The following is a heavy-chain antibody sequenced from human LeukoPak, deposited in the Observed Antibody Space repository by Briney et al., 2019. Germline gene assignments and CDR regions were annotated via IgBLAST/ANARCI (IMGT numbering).Heavy chain of an antibody. Sequence: SETLSLTCTVSGGSISSYYWSWIRQPPGKGLEGLEWIGYIYYTGSTKYNPSLKSRVTISVDTSKNQFSLKLNSVTAADTAVYYCARHADILTGYPFDYWGQGTLVTVSS. CDR2: IYYTGST. CDR3: ARHADILTGYPFDY. J-gene: IGHJ4*02. D-gene: IGHD3-9*01. V-gene: IGHV4-59*08. CDR1: GGSISSYY.